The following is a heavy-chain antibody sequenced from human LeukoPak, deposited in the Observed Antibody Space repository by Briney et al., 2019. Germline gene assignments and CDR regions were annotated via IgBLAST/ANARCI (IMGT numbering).Heavy chain of an antibody. V-gene: IGHV3-48*01. CDR2: ISSASNTI. D-gene: IGHD3-10*01. Sequence: GESLRLSCAASGFTFRSYSMNWVRQAPGKGLEWVSYISSASNTIYCADSVKGRFTISRDNAKNSLYLQMNSLRAEDTAMYYCARDGWFGDYNWFDPWGQGTLVTVSS. CDR3: ARDGWFGDYNWFDP. CDR1: GFTFRSYS. J-gene: IGHJ5*02.